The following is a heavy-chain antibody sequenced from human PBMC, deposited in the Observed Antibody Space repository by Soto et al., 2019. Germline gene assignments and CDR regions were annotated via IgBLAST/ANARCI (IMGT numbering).Heavy chain of an antibody. J-gene: IGHJ6*02. V-gene: IGHV1-8*01. CDR3: ARDLYYDFWSGHLTDYYYGMDV. D-gene: IGHD3-3*01. CDR1: GYTFTSYD. Sequence: ASVKVSCKASGYTFTSYDINWVRQATGQGLEWMGWMNPNSGNTGYAQKFQGRVTMTRNTSTSTAYMELRSLRSDDTAVYYCARDLYYDFWSGHLTDYYYGMDVWGQGTTVTVSS. CDR2: MNPNSGNT.